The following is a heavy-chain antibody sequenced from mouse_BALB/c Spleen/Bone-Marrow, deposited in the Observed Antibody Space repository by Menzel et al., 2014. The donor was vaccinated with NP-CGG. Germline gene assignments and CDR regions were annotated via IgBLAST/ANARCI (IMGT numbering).Heavy chain of an antibody. J-gene: IGHJ2*01. CDR3: TREDTNWDFDY. D-gene: IGHD4-1*01. CDR2: ISSGGSYT. CDR1: GFTFSSYT. V-gene: IGHV5-6-4*01. Sequence: EVKLVESGGGLVKPGGSLKLSCAASGFTFSSYTMSWVRQTPEKRLEWVANISSGGSYTYYPDSVKGRFTISRDNAKNTLYLQMSSLKSEDTAMYYCTREDTNWDFDYWGQGTTLTVSS.